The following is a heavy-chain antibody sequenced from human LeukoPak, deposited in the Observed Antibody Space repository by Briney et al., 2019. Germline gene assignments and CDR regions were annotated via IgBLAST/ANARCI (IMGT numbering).Heavy chain of an antibody. V-gene: IGHV4-59*12. CDR3: ARDRHGEYGMDV. CDR1: GGSISSYY. CDR2: IYYSGST. D-gene: IGHD3-10*01. Sequence: SETLSLTCTVSGGSISSYYWSWIRQPPGKGLEWIGYIYYSGSTNYNPSLKSRVTISVDTSKNQFSLKLSSVTAADTAVYYCARDRHGEYGMDVWGQGTTVTVSS. J-gene: IGHJ6*02.